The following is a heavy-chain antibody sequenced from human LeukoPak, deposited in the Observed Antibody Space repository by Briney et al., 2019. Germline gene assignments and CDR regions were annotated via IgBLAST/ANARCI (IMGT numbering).Heavy chain of an antibody. CDR1: GFTFSSYG. V-gene: IGHV3-7*01. D-gene: IGHD2-8*01. CDR3: ARDLKAAGCTNGVCYKPALAY. CDR2: IKQDGSEK. Sequence: QSGGSLRLSCAASGFTFSSYGMSWVRQAPGKGLEWVANIKQDGSEKYYVDSVKGRFTISRDNAKNSLYLQMNSLRAEDTAVYYCARDLKAAGCTNGVCYKPALAYWGQGTLVTVSS. J-gene: IGHJ4*02.